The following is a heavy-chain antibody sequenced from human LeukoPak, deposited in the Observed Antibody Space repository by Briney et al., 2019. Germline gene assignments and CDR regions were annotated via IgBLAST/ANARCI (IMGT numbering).Heavy chain of an antibody. CDR3: ARESSGSGSYYYGMDV. CDR1: GDTFSSDA. D-gene: IGHD3-10*01. J-gene: IGHJ6*02. V-gene: IGHV1-69*04. Sequence: SVKVSCKPSGDTFSSDAISWVLHAPGQRLWCRARIILILGIVNYAEKFQGRVTITADKSTSTAYMEMSSLRSEDTAVYYCARESSGSGSYYYGMDVWGQGTTVTVSS. CDR2: IILILGIV.